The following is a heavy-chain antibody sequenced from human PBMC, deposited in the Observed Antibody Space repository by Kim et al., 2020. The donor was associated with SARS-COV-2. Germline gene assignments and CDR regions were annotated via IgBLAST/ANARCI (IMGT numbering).Heavy chain of an antibody. Sequence: GGSLRLSCAASGFTFSTYAMGWVRQAPGKGLGWVSVFSVSGVSLYYADSVKGWFTFSRDNSKNTLYLQMKSLRAEDPAVYYCPKVGGIEQPGKNREHFD. V-gene: IGHV3-23*01. CDR2: FSVSGVSL. D-gene: IGHD1-26*01. CDR3: PKVGGIEQPGKNREHFD. CDR1: GFTFSTYA. J-gene: IGHJ4*01.